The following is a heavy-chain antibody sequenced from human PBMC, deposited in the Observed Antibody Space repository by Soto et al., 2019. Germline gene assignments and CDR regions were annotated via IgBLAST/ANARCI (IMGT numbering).Heavy chain of an antibody. CDR2: ISGHGDET. CDR3: ARDRLASVVIEGTFY. CDR1: GFTFSSYA. V-gene: IGHV3-23*01. D-gene: IGHD5-12*01. Sequence: EVQLLESGGGLVQPGGSLRLSCAASGFTFSSYAMSWVRQAPGKGLEWVSSISGHGDETYYADSVKGRFTISRDNSKNTLYLQLNSLRADDAALYYCARDRLASVVIEGTFYWGQGTLVTVSS. J-gene: IGHJ4*02.